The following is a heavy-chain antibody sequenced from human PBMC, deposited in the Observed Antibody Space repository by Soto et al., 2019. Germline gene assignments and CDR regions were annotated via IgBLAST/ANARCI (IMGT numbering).Heavy chain of an antibody. Sequence: GGSLRLSCAASGFTFDDYAMHWVRQAPGKGLEWVSGISWNSGSIGYADSVKGRFTISRDNAKNSLYLQMNSLRAEDTALYYCAKDPRESQIWSGYYDYWGQGTLVTISS. J-gene: IGHJ4*02. CDR2: ISWNSGSI. CDR3: AKDPRESQIWSGYYDY. D-gene: IGHD3-3*01. CDR1: GFTFDDYA. V-gene: IGHV3-9*01.